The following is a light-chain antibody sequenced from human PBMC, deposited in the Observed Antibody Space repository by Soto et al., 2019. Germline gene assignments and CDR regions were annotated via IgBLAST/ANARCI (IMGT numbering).Light chain of an antibody. CDR1: SSDVGGYNY. CDR2: DVS. Sequence: QSALTQPRSVSGSPGQSVTISCTGTSSDVGGYNYVSWYQQHPGKAPKLMIYDVSKRPSGVPDRFSVSKSGNTASLTISAPQAEDEADYSGCSYAVSYYVFGTGTKLTVL. J-gene: IGLJ1*01. V-gene: IGLV2-11*01. CDR3: CSYAVSYYV.